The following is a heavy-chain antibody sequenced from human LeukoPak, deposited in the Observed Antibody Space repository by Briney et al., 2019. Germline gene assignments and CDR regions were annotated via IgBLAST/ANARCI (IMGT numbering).Heavy chain of an antibody. Sequence: PSETLSLTCTVSGASISGYYWTWIRQPAGKGLEWIGRIYTSGSTNYNPSLKSRVSMSVDTSRNQFSLKVSSVNAADTAVYYCARVICGGGSCYSDNWFDPWGQGTLVTVSS. CDR3: ARVICGGGSCYSDNWFDP. CDR1: GASISGYY. CDR2: IYTSGST. J-gene: IGHJ5*02. V-gene: IGHV4-4*07. D-gene: IGHD2-15*01.